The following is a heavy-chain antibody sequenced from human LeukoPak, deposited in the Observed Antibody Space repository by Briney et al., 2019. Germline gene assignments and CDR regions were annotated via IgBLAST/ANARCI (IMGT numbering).Heavy chain of an antibody. CDR3: ARRGYCSSTSCYDENFDY. J-gene: IGHJ4*02. Sequence: GGSLRLSCAASGFTFSSYSTNWVRQAPGKGLEWVSSISSSSSYIYYADSVKGRFTISRDNAKNSLYLQMNSLRAEDTAVYYCARRGYCSSTSCYDENFDYWGQGTLVTVSS. D-gene: IGHD2-2*01. CDR1: GFTFSSYS. V-gene: IGHV3-21*01. CDR2: ISSSSSYI.